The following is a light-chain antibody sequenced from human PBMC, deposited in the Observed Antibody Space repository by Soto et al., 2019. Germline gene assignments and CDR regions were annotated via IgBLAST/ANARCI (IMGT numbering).Light chain of an antibody. V-gene: IGKV3-11*01. J-gene: IGKJ4*01. Sequence: EIVLTQSPATLSLSPGERATLSCRVSQNVRPYLAWYHQKPGQAPSLLIYDTSIRATGVPARFSGSGSGTDFTLTISIREPENFAVYYCQQRSDWPLTFGGGTKVEIK. CDR3: QQRSDWPLT. CDR1: QNVRPY. CDR2: DTS.